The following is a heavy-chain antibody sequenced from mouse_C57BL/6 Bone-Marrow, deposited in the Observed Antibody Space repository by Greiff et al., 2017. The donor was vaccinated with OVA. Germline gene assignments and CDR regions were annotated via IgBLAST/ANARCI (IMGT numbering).Heavy chain of an antibody. CDR3: ARHSHPEGVWFAY. CDR2: FYPGSGSI. J-gene: IGHJ3*01. CDR1: GYTFTEYT. V-gene: IGHV1-62-2*01. Sequence: QVQLQQSGAELVKPGASVKLSCKASGYTFTEYTIHWVKQRSGQGLEWIGWFYPGSGSIKSNEKFKDKATLTADKSSSTVYMERSRLTSDAAAVCGCARHSHPEGVWFAYWGQGTLVTVSA. D-gene: IGHD6-1*01.